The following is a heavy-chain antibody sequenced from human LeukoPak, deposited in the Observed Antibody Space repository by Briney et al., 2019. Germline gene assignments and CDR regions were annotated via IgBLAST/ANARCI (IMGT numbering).Heavy chain of an antibody. CDR2: INPGSGGT. CDR1: GYTFTGYY. D-gene: IGHD2-2*01. CDR3: ARGHAYCSSTSCHPFDY. Sequence: ASVKVSCKASGYTFTGYYIHWVRQAPGQGLEWMGWINPGSGGTKYAQNFQGGVTMTRDTSISAAYMELRRLTFDDTAVYYCARGHAYCSSTSCHPFDYWGQGTLVTVSS. J-gene: IGHJ4*02. V-gene: IGHV1-2*02.